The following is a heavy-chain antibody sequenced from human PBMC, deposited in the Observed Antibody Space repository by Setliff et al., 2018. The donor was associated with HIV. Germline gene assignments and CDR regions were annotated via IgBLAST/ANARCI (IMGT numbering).Heavy chain of an antibody. CDR1: GYTFTGNY. CDR3: AREPGRGSSWYVGFSYYYYYMDV. D-gene: IGHD6-13*01. V-gene: IGHV1-3*01. Sequence: ASVKVSCKASGYTFTGNYMHWVRQAPGQRLEWMGWINAGNGNTKYSQEFQGRVTITTDTSADTAYMELSSLRFEDTAVYYCAREPGRGSSWYVGFSYYYYYMDVWGKGTTVTVSS. J-gene: IGHJ6*03. CDR2: INAGNGNT.